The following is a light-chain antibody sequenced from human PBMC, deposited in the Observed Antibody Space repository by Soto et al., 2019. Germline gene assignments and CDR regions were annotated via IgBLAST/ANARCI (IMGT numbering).Light chain of an antibody. CDR3: QQYNSYSLT. CDR2: KAS. V-gene: IGKV1-5*03. Sequence: DIQMTQSPSTLSAAVGDIVTITCRASQSISSWLAWYQQKPGKAPKLLIYKASSLESGVPSRFSGSGSGTEFTLTISSLQPDDFATYYCQQYNSYSLTFGQGTKVDIK. CDR1: QSISSW. J-gene: IGKJ1*01.